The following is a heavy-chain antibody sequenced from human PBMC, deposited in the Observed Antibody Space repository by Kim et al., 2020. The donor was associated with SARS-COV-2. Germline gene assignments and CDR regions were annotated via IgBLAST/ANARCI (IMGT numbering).Heavy chain of an antibody. V-gene: IGHV4-34*01. CDR2: INHSGST. CDR3: ARATMVRGVIILTSYYYYYMDV. Sequence: SETLSLTCAVYGGSFSGYYWSWIRQPPGKGLEWIGEINHSGSTNYNPFLKSRVTISVDTSKNQFSLKLSSVTAADTAVYYCARATMVRGVIILTSYYYYYMDVWGKGTTVTVSS. D-gene: IGHD3-10*01. J-gene: IGHJ6*03. CDR1: GGSFSGYY.